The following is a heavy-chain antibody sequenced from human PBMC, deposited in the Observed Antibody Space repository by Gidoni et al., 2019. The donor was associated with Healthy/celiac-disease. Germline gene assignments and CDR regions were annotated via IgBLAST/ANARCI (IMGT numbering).Heavy chain of an antibody. V-gene: IGHV3-33*01. J-gene: IGHJ4*02. CDR1: GFTFSSYG. Sequence: QVQLVESGGSVVQPGRSLRLSCAASGFTFSSYGMHWVRQAPGKGLEWVALIYYDGINKYYADSVKGRLTISRDNSKNTLYLQMNSLRAEDTAVYYCARDFGGFLDYWGQGTLVTVSS. CDR3: ARDFGGFLDY. CDR2: IYYDGINK. D-gene: IGHD3-16*01.